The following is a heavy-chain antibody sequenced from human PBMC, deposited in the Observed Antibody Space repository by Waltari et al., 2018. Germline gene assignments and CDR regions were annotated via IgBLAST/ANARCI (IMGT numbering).Heavy chain of an antibody. Sequence: EVQLVESGGGLVQPGRSLRLSCAASGFTFDDYAMHWVRHAPGKGLEWVSGIRWNSGSIGYADSVKGRFTISRDNAKNSLYLQMNSLRAEDTALYYCAKDKGYSSSWYGLDYWGQGTLVTVSS. CDR3: AKDKGYSSSWYGLDY. CDR2: IRWNSGSI. CDR1: GFTFDDYA. J-gene: IGHJ4*02. V-gene: IGHV3-9*01. D-gene: IGHD6-13*01.